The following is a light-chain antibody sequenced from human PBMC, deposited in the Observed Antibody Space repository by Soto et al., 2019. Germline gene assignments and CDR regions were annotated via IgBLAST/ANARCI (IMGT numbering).Light chain of an antibody. V-gene: IGKV3-15*01. J-gene: IGKJ1*01. CDR2: GAS. CDR3: QQYNNWPPWT. Sequence: EIVMTQSPATLSVSPGERATLSCRASQSVRNNLAWYQQKPGQAPRLLIYGASTRATGIPARFSGSGSGTEFTLTISSLYSEDFAVYYCQQYNNWPPWTFGQGTNVEIK. CDR1: QSVRNN.